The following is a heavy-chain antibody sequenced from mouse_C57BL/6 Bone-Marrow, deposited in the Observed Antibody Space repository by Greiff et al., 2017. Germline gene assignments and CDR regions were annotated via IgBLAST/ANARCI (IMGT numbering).Heavy chain of an antibody. CDR2: IDPSDSYT. J-gene: IGHJ1*03. CDR1: GYTFTSYW. CDR3: ARLVTTVVATNFDV. V-gene: IGHV1-59*01. D-gene: IGHD1-1*01. Sequence: QVQLQQSGAELVRPGTSVKLSCKASGYTFTSYWMHWVKQRPGQGLEWIGVIDPSDSYTNYNQKFKGKATLTVDTSSSTAYMQLSSLTSEDSAVYYCARLVTTVVATNFDVWGTGTTVTVSS.